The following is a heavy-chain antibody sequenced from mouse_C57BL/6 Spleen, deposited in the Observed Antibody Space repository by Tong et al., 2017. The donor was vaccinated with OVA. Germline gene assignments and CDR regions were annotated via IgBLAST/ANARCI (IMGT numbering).Heavy chain of an antibody. V-gene: IGHV5-6*01. J-gene: IGHJ2*01. CDR1: GFTFSSYG. CDR2: ISSGGSYT. CDR3: ARLTGTYLDS. Sequence: EVQLQESGGDLVKPGGSLKLSCAASGFTFSSYGMSWVRQTPDKRLEWVATISSGGSYTYYPDSVKGRFTISRDNAKKTLYLKMSGTRADETAMYYCARLTGTYLDSWGQDTTLTVSS. D-gene: IGHD4-1*01.